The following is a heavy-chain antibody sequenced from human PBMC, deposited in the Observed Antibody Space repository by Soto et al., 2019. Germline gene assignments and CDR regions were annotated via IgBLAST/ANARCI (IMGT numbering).Heavy chain of an antibody. CDR3: PTHPSGSYDYFDY. D-gene: IGHD1-26*01. J-gene: IGHJ4*02. Sequence: GGSLRLSCAASGFTFSGYAMTWVRQAPGKGLQWVSSISRSGDSTYYADSVKGRFTISRDNSKNTLYLQMNSLRAEDTAAYYCPTHPSGSYDYFDYWGQGTLVTVYS. CDR2: ISRSGDST. V-gene: IGHV3-23*01. CDR1: GFTFSGYA.